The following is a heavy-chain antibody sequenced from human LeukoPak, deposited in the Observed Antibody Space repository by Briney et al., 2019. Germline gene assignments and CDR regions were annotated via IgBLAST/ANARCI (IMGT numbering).Heavy chain of an antibody. CDR1: GGSISSYY. J-gene: IGHJ3*02. Sequence: KPSETLSLTCTVSGGSISSYYWSWIRQPPGKGLEWIGYIYYSGSTNYNPSLKSRVTISVDTSKNQFPLKLSSVTAADTAVYYCARELWVSGTRAFDIWGQGTMVTVSS. D-gene: IGHD1-7*01. V-gene: IGHV4-59*01. CDR2: IYYSGST. CDR3: ARELWVSGTRAFDI.